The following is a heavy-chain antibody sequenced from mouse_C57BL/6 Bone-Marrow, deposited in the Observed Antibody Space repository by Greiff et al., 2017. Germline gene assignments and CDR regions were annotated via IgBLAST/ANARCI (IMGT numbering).Heavy chain of an antibody. CDR3: TTSWDWYFDV. J-gene: IGHJ1*03. D-gene: IGHD4-1*01. V-gene: IGHV14-4*01. CDR2: IDPENGDT. CDR1: GFNIKDDY. Sequence: VQLQQSGAELVRPGASVTLSCTASGFNIKDDYMHWVKQRPEQGLEWIGWIDPENGDTEYASKFQGKATITADTSSNTAYLQLSSLTSEDTAVYYCTTSWDWYFDVWGTGTTVTVSS.